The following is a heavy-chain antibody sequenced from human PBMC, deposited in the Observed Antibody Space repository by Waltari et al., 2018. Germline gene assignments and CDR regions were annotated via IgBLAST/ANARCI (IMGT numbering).Heavy chain of an antibody. V-gene: IGHV4-38-2*01. CDR2: ILHPGST. Sequence: QVQLQESGPGLVKPSETLSLTCAVSGYSISSGYDRVWTRQAPGKGLEWIGSILHPGSTYYTPSLKSRVSISLDTSKNQFSLKLSSMTAADTAVYYCARRGYYYFYMDVWGKGTTVSVSS. CDR1: GYSISSGYD. CDR3: ARRGYYYFYMDV. J-gene: IGHJ6*03.